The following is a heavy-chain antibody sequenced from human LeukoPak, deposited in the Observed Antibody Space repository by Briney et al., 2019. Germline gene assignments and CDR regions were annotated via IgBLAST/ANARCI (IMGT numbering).Heavy chain of an antibody. CDR1: GYTFTSYG. V-gene: IGHV1-18*01. Sequence: ASVKVSCTASGYTFTSYGISWVRQAPGQGLEWMGWISAYNGNTNYAQKLQGRVTMTTDTSTSTAYMELRSLRSDDTAVYYCARDHIAVAGNAAFDIWGQGTMVTVSS. CDR2: ISAYNGNT. D-gene: IGHD6-19*01. J-gene: IGHJ3*02. CDR3: ARDHIAVAGNAAFDI.